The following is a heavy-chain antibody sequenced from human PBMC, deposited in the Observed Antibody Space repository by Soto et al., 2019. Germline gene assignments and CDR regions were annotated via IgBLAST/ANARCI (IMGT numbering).Heavy chain of an antibody. V-gene: IGHV3-74*01. CDR2: INSDGSST. Sequence: EVQLVEPGGGLVQPGGSLRLSCAASGFTFSSYWMHWVRQAPGKGLVWVSRINSDGSSTSYADSVKGRFTISRDNAKNTLYLQMNSLRAEDTDVYYCVRTSLVVAAATREDYWGQGTLVTVSS. CDR1: GFTFSSYW. D-gene: IGHD2-15*01. J-gene: IGHJ4*02. CDR3: VRTSLVVAAATREDY.